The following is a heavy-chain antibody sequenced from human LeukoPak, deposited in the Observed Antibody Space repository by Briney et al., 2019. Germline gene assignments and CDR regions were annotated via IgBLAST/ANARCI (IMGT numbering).Heavy chain of an antibody. CDR1: GYTFTGYY. J-gene: IGHJ4*02. Sequence: GASVTVSCKASGYTFTGYYMHWVRQAPGKGLEWMGWINHNSGGTNYAQKFQGRVTMTRDTSISTAYMELSRLRSDDTAVYYCARGDYYDSSGSFDYWGQGTLVTVSS. V-gene: IGHV1-2*02. D-gene: IGHD3-22*01. CDR2: INHNSGGT. CDR3: ARGDYYDSSGSFDY.